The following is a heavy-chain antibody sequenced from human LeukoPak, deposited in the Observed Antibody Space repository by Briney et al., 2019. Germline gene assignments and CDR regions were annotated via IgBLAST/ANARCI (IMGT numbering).Heavy chain of an antibody. CDR3: ARGSSSGWLDY. Sequence: NPSETLSLTCTVSGGSISSSSYYWGWIRQPPGKGLEWIGYIYYSGSTNYNPSLKSRVTISVDTSKNQFSLKLSSVTAADTAMYYCARGSSSGWLDYWGQGTLVTVSS. CDR2: IYYSGST. CDR1: GGSISSSSYY. V-gene: IGHV4-61*05. J-gene: IGHJ4*02. D-gene: IGHD6-19*01.